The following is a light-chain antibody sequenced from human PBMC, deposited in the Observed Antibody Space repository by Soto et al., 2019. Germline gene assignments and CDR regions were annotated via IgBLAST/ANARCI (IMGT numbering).Light chain of an antibody. CDR3: MQALRSLT. V-gene: IGKV2-28*01. Sequence: EIVMTQSPLTLPVTPGEPASISCSSSQSLLYNNTYNYLEWYGQKPGQSPQLLIYFGSNRAPGVPDRFSGSGSGTDFTLKINRVEAEDVGTYYCMQALRSLTFGQGTRLEI. CDR1: QSLLYNNTYNY. CDR2: FGS. J-gene: IGKJ5*01.